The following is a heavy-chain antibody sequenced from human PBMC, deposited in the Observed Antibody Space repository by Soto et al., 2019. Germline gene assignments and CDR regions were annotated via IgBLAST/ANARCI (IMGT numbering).Heavy chain of an antibody. CDR2: ICYSGST. CDR1: GGSISSYY. J-gene: IGHJ4*02. V-gene: IGHV4-59*01. CDR3: ARRWGTYFDF. Sequence: PSETLSLTCTVSGGSISSYYWSWIRQPPGKGLEWIGYICYSGSTDYDPSLKSRVTISVDTSKNQFSLKLSSVTAADTAVYYCARRWGTYFDFWGQGTLVTVSS. D-gene: IGHD7-27*01.